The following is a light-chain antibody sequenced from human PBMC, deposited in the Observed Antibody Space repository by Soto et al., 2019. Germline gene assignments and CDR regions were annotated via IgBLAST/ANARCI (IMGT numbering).Light chain of an antibody. J-gene: IGLJ1*01. Sequence: QSALTQPASVSGSPGQSISMSCTGTSSDVGGNTYVSWYQQHPGKAPKLLIYEVSHRPSGVSPRFSGSKSGNTASLTISGLQVEDEADYYCSSYTASTTPLYVFGTGTQLTVL. CDR3: SSYTASTTPLYV. CDR1: SSDVGGNTY. V-gene: IGLV2-14*01. CDR2: EVS.